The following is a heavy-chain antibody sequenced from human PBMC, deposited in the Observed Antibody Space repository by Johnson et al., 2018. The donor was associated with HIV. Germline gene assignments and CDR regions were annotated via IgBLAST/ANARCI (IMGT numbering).Heavy chain of an antibody. V-gene: IGHV3-30*04. D-gene: IGHD1-26*01. CDR2: ISYDGSNK. CDR3: ARDRGYSGSYFGAFDI. Sequence: QVQLVESGGGVVQPGRSLRLSCAASGFTFSSYAMHWVRQAPGKGLEWVAVISYDGSNKYYADSVKGRFTISRDNSENTVYLQMDSLRAGDTAVYYCARDRGYSGSYFGAFDIWGQGTMVTVSS. CDR1: GFTFSSYA. J-gene: IGHJ3*02.